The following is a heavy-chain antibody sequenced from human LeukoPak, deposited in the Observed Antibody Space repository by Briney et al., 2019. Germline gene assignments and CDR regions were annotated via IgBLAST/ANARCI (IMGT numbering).Heavy chain of an antibody. CDR1: GFTFSSYW. CDR2: INSGGGST. CDR3: ARVGASAVAN. D-gene: IGHD6-19*01. V-gene: IGHV3-74*01. J-gene: IGHJ4*02. Sequence: GGSLRLSCAASGFTFSSYWMHWVRQAPGKGLVWVSRINSGGGSTSYADSVKGRFTISRDNAKNTLYLQMNSLRAEDTAVCYCARVGASAVANWGQGTLVTVSS.